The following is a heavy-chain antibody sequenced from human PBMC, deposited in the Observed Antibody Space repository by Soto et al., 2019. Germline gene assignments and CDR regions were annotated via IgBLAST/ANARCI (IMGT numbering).Heavy chain of an antibody. D-gene: IGHD2-2*01. CDR2: IYYSGST. J-gene: IGHJ5*02. Sequence: QVQLQESGPGLVKPSQTLSLTCTVSGGSIRSGDYYWNWIRQHPGKGLEWIGYIYYSGSTYYNPSLNSRVTISVDTSKNQFSLKLSSVTAADTAVYYCARASLGYCSSISCRSNWFDPWGQGTLVTVSS. CDR1: GGSIRSGDYY. CDR3: ARASLGYCSSISCRSNWFDP. V-gene: IGHV4-31*03.